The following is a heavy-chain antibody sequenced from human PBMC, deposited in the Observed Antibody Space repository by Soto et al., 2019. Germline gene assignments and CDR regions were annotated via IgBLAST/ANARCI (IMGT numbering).Heavy chain of an antibody. J-gene: IGHJ6*02. CDR2: LCYSGST. CDR1: GCSISSGDYY. D-gene: IGHD3-10*01. Sequence: QVQLQESGPGLVKPSQTLSLTCSVSGCSISSGDYYWNWIRLPPGKGLEWIGHLCYSGSTYYNSCMKSRVTISLDTSKNQFSLKLSSVAAAGKAVYYSAGQPSAGSYYVLGSYCYYYAMDVWGQGTTVTVSS. CDR3: AGQPSAGSYYVLGSYCYYYAMDV. V-gene: IGHV4-30-4*01.